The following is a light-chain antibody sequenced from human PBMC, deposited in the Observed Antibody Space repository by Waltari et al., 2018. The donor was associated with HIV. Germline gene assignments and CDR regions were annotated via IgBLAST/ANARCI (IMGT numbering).Light chain of an antibody. CDR1: SQHSTYT. V-gene: IGLV4-3*01. Sequence: LPVLTQPPSASALLGASITLTCTLRSQHSTYTVEWYPQRPGRSPHFLMRIKSDGSHTRGDGIPDRFMGSSSGADRYLTLSNLQSDDEAEYYCGESHSTKGRVAYVFGTGTKVTIV. CDR2: IKSDGSH. J-gene: IGLJ1*01. CDR3: GESHSTKGRVAYV.